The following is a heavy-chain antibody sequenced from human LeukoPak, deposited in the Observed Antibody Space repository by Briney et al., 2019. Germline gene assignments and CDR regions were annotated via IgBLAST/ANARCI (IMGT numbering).Heavy chain of an antibody. Sequence: GGSLRLSCAASGFTFSSYAMSWVRQAPGKGLECVSAISGSGGSTHYADSVKGRFTISRDNSKNTLYLQMNSLRTEDTAVYYCAKDSYYDYVWGSYRYTNQFDYWGQGTLVTVSS. V-gene: IGHV3-23*01. CDR1: GFTFSSYA. D-gene: IGHD3-16*02. J-gene: IGHJ4*02. CDR3: AKDSYYDYVWGSYRYTNQFDY. CDR2: ISGSGGST.